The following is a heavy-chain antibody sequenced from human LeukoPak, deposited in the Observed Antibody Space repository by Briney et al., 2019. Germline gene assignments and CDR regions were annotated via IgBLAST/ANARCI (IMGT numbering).Heavy chain of an antibody. Sequence: PSETLSLTCTVSGGPISSYHWSWLRQPAGTGLEWIGQIYTSGNTKYNPSLKSRVTISLDKSKNQLSLKLNSVTAADTAVYYCARTDVREGFGYYFDRGALDIWSQGTMVTVSS. D-gene: IGHD3-22*01. V-gene: IGHV4-4*07. CDR1: GGPISSYH. CDR2: IYTSGNT. J-gene: IGHJ3*02. CDR3: ARTDVREGFGYYFDRGALDI.